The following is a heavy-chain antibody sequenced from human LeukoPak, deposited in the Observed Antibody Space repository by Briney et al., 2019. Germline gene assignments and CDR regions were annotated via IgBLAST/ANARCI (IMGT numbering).Heavy chain of an antibody. CDR2: IIPILGIA. Sequence: ASVKVSCKASGGTFSSYAISWVRQAPGQGLEWMGRIIPILGIANYAQKFQGRVTITADKSTSTAYMELSSLRSEDTAVYYCARGLEQLVRKRWGTYYYYMDVWGKGTTVTVSS. V-gene: IGHV1-69*04. D-gene: IGHD6-6*01. J-gene: IGHJ6*03. CDR1: GGTFSSYA. CDR3: ARGLEQLVRKRWGTYYYYMDV.